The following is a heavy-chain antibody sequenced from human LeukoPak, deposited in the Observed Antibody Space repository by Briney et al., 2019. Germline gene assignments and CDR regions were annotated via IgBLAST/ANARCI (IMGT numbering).Heavy chain of an antibody. CDR2: INHSGST. Sequence: SETLSPTCAVYGGSFSGYYWSWIRQPPGKGLEWIGEINHSGSTNYNPSLKSRVTISVDTSKNQFSLKLSSVTAADTAVYYCARGVAAGTYYYGMDVWGQGTTVTVSS. CDR3: ARGVAAGTYYYGMDV. D-gene: IGHD6-13*01. V-gene: IGHV4-34*01. CDR1: GGSFSGYY. J-gene: IGHJ6*02.